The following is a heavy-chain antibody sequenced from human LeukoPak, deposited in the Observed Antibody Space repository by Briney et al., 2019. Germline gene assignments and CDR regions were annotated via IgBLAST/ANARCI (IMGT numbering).Heavy chain of an antibody. CDR2: IDYSGST. Sequence: SETLSLTCFVSGGSISTYYWSWIRQPPGKGPEYIGYIDYSGSTNYNPSLKSRVTISVDTSKNQFSLKLSSVTAADTAVYYCARRPSGVRAFDIWGQGTMVTVSS. CDR3: ARRPSGVRAFDI. J-gene: IGHJ3*02. CDR1: GGSISTYY. V-gene: IGHV4-59*08. D-gene: IGHD3-10*01.